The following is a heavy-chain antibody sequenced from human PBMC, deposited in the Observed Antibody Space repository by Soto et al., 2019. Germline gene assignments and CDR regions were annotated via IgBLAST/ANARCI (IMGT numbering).Heavy chain of an antibody. Sequence: QVQLVQSGAEVKKPGASVKVSCKASGYTFTSYGISWVRQAPGQGLEWMGWISAYNGNTNYAQKLQGRVTMTTDTSTSTAYMELRSVRSDDTAVYYCARECLCCSGGSCHCYYYYGMDVWGQGTTVTVSS. J-gene: IGHJ6*02. CDR2: ISAYNGNT. D-gene: IGHD2-15*01. CDR3: ARECLCCSGGSCHCYYYYGMDV. CDR1: GYTFTSYG. V-gene: IGHV1-18*04.